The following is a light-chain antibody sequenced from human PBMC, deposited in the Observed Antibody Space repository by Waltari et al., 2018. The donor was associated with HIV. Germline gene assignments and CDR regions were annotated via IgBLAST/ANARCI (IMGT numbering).Light chain of an antibody. Sequence: VMTQSPATLSVSPGERATLSCRASQSVSSNLAWYQQKPGQAPRLLVYGASTRATDIPVRFSGSGFGTEFTLTISNLQSEDFAVYYCQQYNNWPPWTFGQGTKVESK. J-gene: IGKJ1*01. CDR3: QQYNNWPPWT. CDR2: GAS. CDR1: QSVSSN. V-gene: IGKV3-15*01.